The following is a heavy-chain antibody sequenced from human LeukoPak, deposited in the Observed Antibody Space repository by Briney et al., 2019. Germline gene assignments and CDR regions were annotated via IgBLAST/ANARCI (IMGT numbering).Heavy chain of an antibody. Sequence: AGGSLRLSCAASGFIFSSNYMSWVRQAPGKGLEWVSVIYSGGSTYYADSVKGRFTISRDNSKNTLYLQMNSLRAEDTAVYYCASVLTGYYDYFDYWGQGTLVTVSS. CDR2: IYSGGST. V-gene: IGHV3-53*01. J-gene: IGHJ4*02. D-gene: IGHD3-9*01. CDR1: GFIFSSNY. CDR3: ASVLTGYYDYFDY.